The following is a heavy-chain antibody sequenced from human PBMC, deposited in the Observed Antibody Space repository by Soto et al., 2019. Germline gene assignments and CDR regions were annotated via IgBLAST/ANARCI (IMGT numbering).Heavy chain of an antibody. D-gene: IGHD4-17*01. CDR1: GFSLSTSGVG. J-gene: IGHJ5*02. CDR3: AHGINDYGDGNWFDP. CDR2: IYWDDDK. Sequence: QITLKESGPTLVKPTQTLTLTGTFSGFSLSTSGVGVGWIRQPPGKALEWLALIYWDDDKRYSPSLKSRLTITKDTSKNQVVLTMTNMDPVDTATYHCAHGINDYGDGNWFDPWGQGTLVTVSS. V-gene: IGHV2-5*02.